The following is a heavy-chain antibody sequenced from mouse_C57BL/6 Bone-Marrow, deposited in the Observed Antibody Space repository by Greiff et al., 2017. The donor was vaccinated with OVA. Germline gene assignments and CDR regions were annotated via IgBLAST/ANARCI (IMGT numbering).Heavy chain of an antibody. CDR3: ARRGGVKRYFDV. Sequence: VQLQQSGAELVRPGSSVKLSCKASGYTFTSYWMHWVKQRPIQGLEWIGNIDPSDSETHYNQKFKDKATLTVDKSSSTAYMQLSSLTSEDSAVYYCARRGGVKRYFDVWGTGTTVTVSS. V-gene: IGHV1-52*01. CDR1: GYTFTSYW. D-gene: IGHD1-3*01. J-gene: IGHJ1*03. CDR2: IDPSDSET.